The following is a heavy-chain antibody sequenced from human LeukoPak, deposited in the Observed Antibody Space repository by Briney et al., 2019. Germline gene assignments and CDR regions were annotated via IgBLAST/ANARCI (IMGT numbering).Heavy chain of an antibody. CDR1: GFTVSSNY. CDR2: IYSGGST. Sequence: GGSLRLSCAASGFTVSSNYMSWVRQAPGKGLEWVSVIYSGGSTYYADSVKGRFTISRDNSKNTLYLQMNSLRAEDTAVYYCARDRGRDAYYGSGSYNAFDIWGQGTMVTVSS. CDR3: ARDRGRDAYYGSGSYNAFDI. J-gene: IGHJ3*02. D-gene: IGHD3-10*01. V-gene: IGHV3-66*01.